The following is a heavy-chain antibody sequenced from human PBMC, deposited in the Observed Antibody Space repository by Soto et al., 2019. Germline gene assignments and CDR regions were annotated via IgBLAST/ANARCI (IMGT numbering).Heavy chain of an antibody. CDR1: GDSVSSNSAA. CDR2: AYYRSQWFY. J-gene: IGHJ6*02. D-gene: IGHD2-21*02. CDR3: TKQKGDSRTYNVMDV. V-gene: IGHV6-1*01. Sequence: QVQLQQSGPGLVKPSQTLSLTCAISGDSVSSNSAAWNWIRQSPSRGLEWLGRAYYRSQWFYDSAVSVRSRINVIPDTSRNQFSLQLNSVTPEDTAVYYCTKQKGDSRTYNVMDVWGQGTTVTVSS.